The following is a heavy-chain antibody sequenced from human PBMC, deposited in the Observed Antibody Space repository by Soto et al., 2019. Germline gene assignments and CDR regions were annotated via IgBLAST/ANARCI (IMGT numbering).Heavy chain of an antibody. D-gene: IGHD3-10*01. CDR3: ARGQEIIGAEYFQH. J-gene: IGHJ1*01. CDR2: IYSGGST. V-gene: IGHV3-53*01. CDR1: GFTVSSNY. Sequence: EVQLVESGGDLIQPGGSLRLSCAASGFTVSSNYMSWVRQAPGKGLEWVSVIYSGGSTYYADSVKGRFTISRDNSKNTLYLQMNSLRAEDTAEYYCARGQEIIGAEYFQHWGQGTLVTVSS.